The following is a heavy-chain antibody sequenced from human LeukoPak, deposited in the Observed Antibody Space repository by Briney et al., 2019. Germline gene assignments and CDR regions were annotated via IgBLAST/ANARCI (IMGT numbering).Heavy chain of an antibody. Sequence: PGGALRLSCAASGFTFSSYSMNWVRQAPGKGLEWVSSISSSSSYIYYADSVKGRFTISRDNAKNSLYLQMNSLRAEDTAVYYCARDRWSMTDGIDIWGQGTMVTVSS. D-gene: IGHD2-8*02. CDR3: ARDRWSMTDGIDI. CDR1: GFTFSSYS. V-gene: IGHV3-21*01. J-gene: IGHJ3*02. CDR2: ISSSSSYI.